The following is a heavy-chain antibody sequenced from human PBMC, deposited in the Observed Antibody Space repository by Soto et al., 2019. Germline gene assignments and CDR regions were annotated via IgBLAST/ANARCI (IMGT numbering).Heavy chain of an antibody. Sequence: PGESLKISCKGSGFSFSTYWIAWVRQTPGKGLEYMGIIYPGDSDARYSPSFQGQVTISADKSIDTVYLQWSSLKAPDTAMYYCARQHAVGYAKNQGNYFFDYWGQGTQVTVSS. D-gene: IGHD2-8*02. CDR2: IYPGDSDA. CDR3: ARQHAVGYAKNQGNYFFDY. CDR1: GFSFSTYW. J-gene: IGHJ4*02. V-gene: IGHV5-51*01.